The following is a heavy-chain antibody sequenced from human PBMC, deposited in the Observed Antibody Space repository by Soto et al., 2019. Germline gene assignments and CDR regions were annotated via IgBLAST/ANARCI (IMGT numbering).Heavy chain of an antibody. CDR1: GGTFSSCA. V-gene: IGHV1-69*13. J-gene: IGHJ6*02. CDR3: ASSRATYYDILTGPLDV. CDR2: IIPIFGTA. Sequence: SVKVSCKASGGTFSSCAISWVRQAPGQGLEWMGGIIPIFGTANYAQKFQGRVTITADESTSTAYMELSSLRSEDTAVYYCASSRATYYDILTGPLDVWGQGTTVTVSS. D-gene: IGHD3-9*01.